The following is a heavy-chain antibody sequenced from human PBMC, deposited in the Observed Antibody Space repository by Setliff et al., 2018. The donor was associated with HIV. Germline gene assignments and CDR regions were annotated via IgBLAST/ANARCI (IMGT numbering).Heavy chain of an antibody. V-gene: IGHV1-18*01. CDR2: IDSNNGNR. Sequence: ASVKVSCKACGYSLFTYAISWVRQAPGQGLEWMGWIDSNNGNRNFAQKFRGRVTMTTDISTNTAYMEVRSLSFDDTAVYYCVRLTADRTNYYYYMDVWGKGTTVTVSS. D-gene: IGHD2-8*01. CDR3: VRLTADRTNYYYYMDV. CDR1: GYSLFTYA. J-gene: IGHJ6*03.